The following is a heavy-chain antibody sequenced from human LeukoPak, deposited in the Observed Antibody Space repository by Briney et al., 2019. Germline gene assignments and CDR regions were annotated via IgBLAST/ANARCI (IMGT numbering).Heavy chain of an antibody. CDR2: INGSGDKT. CDR1: GFTLSNYA. D-gene: IGHD1-14*01. CDR3: AKPARTDYADY. Sequence: GGSLRLSCAASGFTLSNYAMNWVRQAPGKGLEWVSSINGSGDKTYYADSVKGRFTISRDNSKDTLYLQMNSLRAEDTAVYYCAKPARTDYADYWGQGTLVTVSS. J-gene: IGHJ4*02. V-gene: IGHV3-23*01.